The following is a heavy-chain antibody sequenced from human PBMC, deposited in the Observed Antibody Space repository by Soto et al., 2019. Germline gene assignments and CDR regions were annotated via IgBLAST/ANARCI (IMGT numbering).Heavy chain of an antibody. J-gene: IGHJ4*02. CDR2: IIPIFGTA. D-gene: IGHD3-16*01. CDR1: GGTFSRYA. Sequence: QVQLVQSGAEVKKPGSSVKVSCKASGGTFSRYAISWVRQAPGQGLEWMGGIIPIFGTANYAQKFQGRVTITADESTSTAYMELSSLRSEDTAVYYCARDRWGGSRPYYFDHWGQGTLVTVSS. V-gene: IGHV1-69*01. CDR3: ARDRWGGSRPYYFDH.